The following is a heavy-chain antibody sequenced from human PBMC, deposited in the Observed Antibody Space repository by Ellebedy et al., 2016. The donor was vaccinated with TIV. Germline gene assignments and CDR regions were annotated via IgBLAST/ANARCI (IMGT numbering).Heavy chain of an antibody. D-gene: IGHD2-2*01. CDR1: DGSISGHY. Sequence: MPGGSLRLSCTISDGSISGHYWSWIRQTPGTGLEWIGVIHDSGTTNYNPSLKSRVTISVETSKNQFSLNLSSVTAADTAVYYCARGGASSKWFDFWGQGTLVTVSS. CDR2: IHDSGTT. J-gene: IGHJ5*01. V-gene: IGHV4-59*11. CDR3: ARGGASSKWFDF.